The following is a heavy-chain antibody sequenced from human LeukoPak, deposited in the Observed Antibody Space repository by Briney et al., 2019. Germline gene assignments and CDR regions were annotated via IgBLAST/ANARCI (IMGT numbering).Heavy chain of an antibody. V-gene: IGHV3-23*01. CDR1: GFTFTSYA. D-gene: IGHD2-2*01. Sequence: PGGSLRLSCAASGFTFTSYAMSWVRQAPGKGLEWVSSISGSGGSTYYADSVKGRFTISRDNSKNTLYLQMNSLRAEDTAVYYCARDHCSSTSCYRLDYWGQGTLVTVSS. J-gene: IGHJ4*02. CDR2: ISGSGGST. CDR3: ARDHCSSTSCYRLDY.